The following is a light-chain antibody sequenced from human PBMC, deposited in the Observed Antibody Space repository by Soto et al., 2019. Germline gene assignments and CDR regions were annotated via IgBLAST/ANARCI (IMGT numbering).Light chain of an antibody. V-gene: IGLV2-8*01. Sequence: QSALTQPPSASGSPGQSVTISCTGTSSDVGGYNYVSWYQQHPGKAPKLMIYEVSKRPSGVPDRFSGSKSGNTASLIVSGLQAEDEADYYCSSYTQFSTVVFGGGTKLTVL. CDR2: EVS. CDR3: SSYTQFSTVV. J-gene: IGLJ3*02. CDR1: SSDVGGYNY.